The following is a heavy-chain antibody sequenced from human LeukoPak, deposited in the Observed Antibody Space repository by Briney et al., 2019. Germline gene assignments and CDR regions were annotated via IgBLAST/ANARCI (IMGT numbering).Heavy chain of an antibody. CDR1: GGSISNYY. Sequence: PSETLSLTCTVSGGSISNYYWTWIRQPPGKGLEWIGYIYSSGSTNYNPSLKSRVTISLDTSKTQVSLKVTSVTAADTAVYYCARVASSRRGGDYYYFMDVWGKGTTVTVSS. CDR3: ARVASSRRGGDYYYFMDV. CDR2: IYSSGST. J-gene: IGHJ6*03. D-gene: IGHD6-6*01. V-gene: IGHV4-59*01.